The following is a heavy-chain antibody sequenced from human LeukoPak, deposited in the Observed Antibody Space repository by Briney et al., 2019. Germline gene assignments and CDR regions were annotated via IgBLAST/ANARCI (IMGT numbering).Heavy chain of an antibody. CDR2: INPSGGST. CDR1: GYTFTSYY. Sequence: GASVKVSCKASGYTFTSYYMHWVRQAPGQGLEWMGIINPSGGSTSYAQKLQGRVTMTRDTSTSTVYMELSSLRSEDTAVYYCAREPQYTSLYQLLYPYYYYGMDVWGQGTTVTVSS. D-gene: IGHD2-2*02. CDR3: AREPQYTSLYQLLYPYYYYGMDV. J-gene: IGHJ6*02. V-gene: IGHV1-46*01.